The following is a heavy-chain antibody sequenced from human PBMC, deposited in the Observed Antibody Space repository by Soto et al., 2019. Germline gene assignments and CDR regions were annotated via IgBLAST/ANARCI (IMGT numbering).Heavy chain of an antibody. Sequence: PGESLKISCKGSGYSFTSYWIGWVRQMPGKGLEWMGIIYPGDSDTRYSPSFQGQVTISADKSISTAYLQWSSLKASDTAMYYCARATLPRGNYDFWSEYGMDVWGQGTTVTVSS. CDR2: IYPGDSDT. V-gene: IGHV5-51*01. D-gene: IGHD3-3*01. CDR3: ARATLPRGNYDFWSEYGMDV. CDR1: GYSFTSYW. J-gene: IGHJ6*02.